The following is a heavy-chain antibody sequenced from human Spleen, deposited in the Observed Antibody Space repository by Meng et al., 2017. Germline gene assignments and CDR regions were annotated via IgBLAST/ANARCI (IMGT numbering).Heavy chain of an antibody. CDR3: AREGVAVAPWFDP. Sequence: QVELVQSGAEVKKAGSSVKVSCKASGGTFSSYAISWVRQAPGQGLEWMGGIIPIFGTANYAQKFQGRVTITADKSTSTAYMELSSLRSEDTAVYYCAREGVAVAPWFDPWGQGTLVTVSS. CDR2: IIPIFGTA. D-gene: IGHD6-19*01. CDR1: GGTFSSYA. J-gene: IGHJ5*02. V-gene: IGHV1-69*06.